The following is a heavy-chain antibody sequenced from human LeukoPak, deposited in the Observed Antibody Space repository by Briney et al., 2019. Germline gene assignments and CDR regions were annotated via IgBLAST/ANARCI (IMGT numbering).Heavy chain of an antibody. V-gene: IGHV4-39*07. CDR2: IYYSGST. CDR3: ARLDSSGYDAFDI. Sequence: SETLSLTCTVSGGSISSSSYYWGWIRQPPGKGLEWIGSIYYSGSTYYNPSLKSRVTISVDTSRNQFSLKLSSVSAADTAVYYCARLDSSGYDAFDIWGQGTMVTVSS. D-gene: IGHD3-22*01. J-gene: IGHJ3*02. CDR1: GGSISSSSYY.